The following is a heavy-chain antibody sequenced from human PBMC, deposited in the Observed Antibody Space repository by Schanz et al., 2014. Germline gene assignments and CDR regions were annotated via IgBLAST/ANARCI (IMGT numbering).Heavy chain of an antibody. CDR3: ATEGPRGTRHPINYYYAMDN. Sequence: VQLVESGGGVVRPGGSLRLSCAASGITLSGYGLHWVRQAPGKGLEWVGFISFDGRNTGYAHSVKGRFTISRDNSKNTVNLQMNSLRAEDTAVYYCATEGPRGTRHPINYYYAMDNWGQGTKVTV. V-gene: IGHV3-30*03. J-gene: IGHJ6*02. D-gene: IGHD6-6*01. CDR1: GITLSGYG. CDR2: ISFDGRNT.